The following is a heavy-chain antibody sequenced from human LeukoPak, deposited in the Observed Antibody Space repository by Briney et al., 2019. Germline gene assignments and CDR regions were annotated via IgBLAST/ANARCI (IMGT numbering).Heavy chain of an antibody. J-gene: IGHJ4*02. CDR1: GFTFTSSS. CDR2: IVGDSTDT. CDR3: AADRDITMAFDC. Sequence: ASVKVSCKASGFTFTSSSIQWIRQARGQRLEWIGWIVGDSTDTYYAQRFQERVTIARDMSTSTAYLELSSLRSEDTAVYYCAADRDITMAFDCWGQGTLVTVSS. V-gene: IGHV1-58*02. D-gene: IGHD5-18*01.